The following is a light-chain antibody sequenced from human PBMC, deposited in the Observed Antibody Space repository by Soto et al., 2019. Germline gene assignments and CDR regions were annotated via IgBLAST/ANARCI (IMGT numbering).Light chain of an antibody. CDR3: LQDYNFPWT. Sequence: AIQRTQSPYSLSASLGDRVTNTSPSSQGIGNDLGWYQQKPGNAPRLLIYAASTLQSGVPSRFSGSGSGTDFTLTISSLQPEDSATYYCLQDYNFPWTFGQGTKV. V-gene: IGKV1-6*01. J-gene: IGKJ1*01. CDR1: QGIGND. CDR2: AAS.